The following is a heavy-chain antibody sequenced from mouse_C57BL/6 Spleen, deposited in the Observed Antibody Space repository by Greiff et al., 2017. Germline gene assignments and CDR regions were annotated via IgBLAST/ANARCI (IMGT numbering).Heavy chain of an antibody. CDR1: GYTFTSYD. V-gene: IGHV1-26*01. CDR3: ARRGNPFYFDY. J-gene: IGHJ2*01. CDR2: INPNNGGT. Sequence: EVNLVESGPELVKPGASVKLSCKASGYTFTSYDINWVKQRPGQGLEWIGDINPNNGGTSYNQKFKGKATLTVDKSSSTAYMELRSLTSEDSAVYYCARRGNPFYFDYWGQGTTLTVSS.